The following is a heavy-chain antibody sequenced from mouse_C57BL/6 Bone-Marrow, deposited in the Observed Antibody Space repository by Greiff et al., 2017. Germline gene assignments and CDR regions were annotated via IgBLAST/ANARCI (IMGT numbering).Heavy chain of an antibody. D-gene: IGHD2-10*01. CDR3: ALLFYYAMDY. CDR2: IDPRSGNT. J-gene: IGHJ4*01. V-gene: IGHV1-81*01. CDR1: GYTFTGYG. Sequence: QVQLKESGAELARPGASVTLSCKASGYTFTGYGISWVKPRTGQGLEWIGEIDPRSGNTYYNEKFKGKAILTADKSSSPAYMELRSLTSEDSAVYFCALLFYYAMDYWGQGTSVTVSS.